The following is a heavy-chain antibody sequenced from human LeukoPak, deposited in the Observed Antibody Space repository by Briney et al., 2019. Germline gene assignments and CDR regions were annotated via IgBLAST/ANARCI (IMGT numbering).Heavy chain of an antibody. CDR1: GFTFSSYS. D-gene: IGHD3-22*01. CDR2: ISSSSSYI. J-gene: IGHJ4*02. V-gene: IGHV3-21*01. CDR3: ATDSSGYYVFDY. Sequence: TGGSLRLSCAASGFTFSSYSMNWVRQAPGKGLEWVSSISSSSSYIYYADSVKGRFTISRDNAKNSLYLQMNSLRAEDTAVYYCATDSSGYYVFDYWGQGTLVTVSS.